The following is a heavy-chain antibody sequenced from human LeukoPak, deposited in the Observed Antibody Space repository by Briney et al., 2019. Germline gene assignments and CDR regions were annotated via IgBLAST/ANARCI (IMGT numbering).Heavy chain of an antibody. CDR2: ISGSGRTI. CDR3: ARRGSPDAFDI. J-gene: IGHJ3*02. Sequence: GGSLRLSCTASGFTFSDYYMSWFRQAPGKGLEWLSHISGSGRTIHYADSVKGRLTASRDTAKNSLYLQMNDLRVEDTAVYYCARRGSPDAFDIWGQGTMVTVSS. D-gene: IGHD3-10*01. V-gene: IGHV3-11*04. CDR1: GFTFSDYY.